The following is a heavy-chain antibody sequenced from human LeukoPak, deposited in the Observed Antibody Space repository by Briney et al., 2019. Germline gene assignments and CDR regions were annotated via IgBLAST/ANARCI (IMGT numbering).Heavy chain of an antibody. CDR1: GFTFSSYA. CDR2: ISGSGGST. J-gene: IGHJ4*02. D-gene: IGHD3-3*01. Sequence: PGGSLRLSCAASGFTFSSYAMSWVRQAPGKGLEWVSAISGSGGSTYYADSVEGRFTISRDNSKNTLYLQMNSLRAEDTAVYYCAKVLRFLEWLPYFDYWGQGTLVTVSS. V-gene: IGHV3-23*01. CDR3: AKVLRFLEWLPYFDY.